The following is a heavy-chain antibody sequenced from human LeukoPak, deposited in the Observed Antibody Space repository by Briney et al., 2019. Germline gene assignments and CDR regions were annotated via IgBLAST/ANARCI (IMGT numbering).Heavy chain of an antibody. CDR3: ARDVLWFGEGQGLDV. CDR1: GFTVNSNF. Sequence: GGSLRLSCAASGFTVNSNFMSWVRQAPGKGLEGVSVIRSGGNTHYADSVKGRFTISRDNSKNTVYLQMNSLGAEDTAVYYCARDVLWFGEGQGLDVWGQGTTVTVTS. D-gene: IGHD3-10*01. V-gene: IGHV3-66*01. CDR2: IRSGGNT. J-gene: IGHJ6*02.